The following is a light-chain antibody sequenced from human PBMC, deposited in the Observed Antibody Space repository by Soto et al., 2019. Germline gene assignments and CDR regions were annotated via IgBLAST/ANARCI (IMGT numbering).Light chain of an antibody. CDR1: QSVLTTDSNNKNY. Sequence: DIVMTQSPDSLAVSLGERATITCRSSQSVLTTDSNNKNYLAWYQHNSGQPPRLLIYWASTRESGVPDRFSVSGSGTEFTLPISSLQAEDEALYICHQYYSAPLPFGAGSKVEIK. J-gene: IGKJ4*01. V-gene: IGKV4-1*01. CDR2: WAS. CDR3: HQYYSAPLP.